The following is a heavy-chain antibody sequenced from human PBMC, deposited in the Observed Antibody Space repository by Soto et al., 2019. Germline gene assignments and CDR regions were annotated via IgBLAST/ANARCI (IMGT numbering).Heavy chain of an antibody. CDR2: INAGNGNT. CDR3: ARDPQIGDAVHIVDM. V-gene: IGHV1-3*01. D-gene: IGHD2-21*01. CDR1: GFIFTNYA. Sequence: QAHLVQSGTEVKKPGASVKVFCRASGFIFTNYAMHWVRQAPGQRLEWMGWINAGNGNTKYSQKFQGRVTITRDTSATTTYMELTNLRSEDTALYYCARDPQIGDAVHIVDMWGQGTRVTVSS. J-gene: IGHJ3*02.